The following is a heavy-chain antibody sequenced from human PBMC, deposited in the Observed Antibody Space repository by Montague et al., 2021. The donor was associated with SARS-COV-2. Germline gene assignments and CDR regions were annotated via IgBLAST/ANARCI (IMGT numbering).Heavy chain of an antibody. Sequence: SETLSLTCTVSGGSISTYYWSWIRQPPGKGLELIGYIYYSGSTNYSPSLKSRVTISVDTSKNQFSLKLSSVTAADTAVYYCARDGYNAHQNYWYFDLWGRGTLVTVSS. D-gene: IGHD5-24*01. CDR2: IYYSGST. J-gene: IGHJ2*01. V-gene: IGHV4-59*12. CDR3: ARDGYNAHQNYWYFDL. CDR1: GGSISTYY.